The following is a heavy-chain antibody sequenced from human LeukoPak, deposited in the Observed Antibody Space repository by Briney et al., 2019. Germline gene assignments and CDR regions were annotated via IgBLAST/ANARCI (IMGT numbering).Heavy chain of an antibody. V-gene: IGHV3-23*01. CDR1: GFTFSAYA. CDR2: IGSDNKS. D-gene: IGHD3-10*02. CDR3: GRDLHYYVAMDV. Sequence: PGVSLRLSCEACGFTFSAYAMIWVRQAPGKGWVWVSFIGSDNKSHYHKSVKGRFTISRDYSKRIVFLQLNSLRAEDTALYDCGRDLHYYVAMDVGAEETT. J-gene: IGHJ6*02.